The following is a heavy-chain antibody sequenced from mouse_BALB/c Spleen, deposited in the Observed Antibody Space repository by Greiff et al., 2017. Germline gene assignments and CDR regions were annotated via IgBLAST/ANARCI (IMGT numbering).Heavy chain of an antibody. D-gene: IGHD1-1*01. CDR3: ARDYYYGSSLSFAY. J-gene: IGHJ3*01. V-gene: IGHV5-4*02. Sequence: DVKLVESGGGLVKPGGSLKLSCAASGFTFSDYYMYWVRQTPEKRLEWVATISDGGSYTYYPDSVKGRFTISRDNAKNNLYLQMSSLKSEDTAMYYCARDYYYGSSLSFAYWGQGTLVTVSA. CDR1: GFTFSDYY. CDR2: ISDGGSYT.